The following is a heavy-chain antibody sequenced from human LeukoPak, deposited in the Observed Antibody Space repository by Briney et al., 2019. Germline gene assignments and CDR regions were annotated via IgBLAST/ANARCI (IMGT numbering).Heavy chain of an antibody. J-gene: IGHJ3*02. D-gene: IGHD1-26*01. V-gene: IGHV1-2*02. Sequence: ASVKVSCKASGYTFTVYYMHWVRQAPGQGLERMGWINPNSGGTNYAQKFQGRVTMTRDTSISTAYMELSRLRSDDTAVCYCARDGNSGSYQAAFDIWGQGTMVTVSS. CDR1: GYTFTVYY. CDR3: ARDGNSGSYQAAFDI. CDR2: INPNSGGT.